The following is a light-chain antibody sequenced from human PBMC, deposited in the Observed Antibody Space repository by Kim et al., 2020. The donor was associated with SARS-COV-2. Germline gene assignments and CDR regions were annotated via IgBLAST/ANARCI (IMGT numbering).Light chain of an antibody. J-gene: IGLJ3*02. CDR1: SGTLSTRL. V-gene: IGLV6-57*03. CDR2: EDD. CDR3: QSSDPSSHWV. Sequence: TVIISCTRSSGTLSTRLVQWYQQRPGSAPTTVIYEDDRRPSGVPDRFSGSIDYSSNSASLTISGLKTEDEADYYCQSSDPSSHWVFGGGTKLTVL.